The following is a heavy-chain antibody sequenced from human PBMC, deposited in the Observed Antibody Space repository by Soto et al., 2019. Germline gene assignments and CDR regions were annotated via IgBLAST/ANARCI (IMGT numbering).Heavy chain of an antibody. CDR1: GYTLTELS. CDR3: ATGDRDYYDSSGYYRPRCFDY. CDR2: FDPEDGET. V-gene: IGHV1-24*01. Sequence: ASVKVSCKVSGYTLTELSMHWVRQAPGKGLEWMGGFDPEDGETIYAQKFQGRVTMTEDTSTDTAYMELSSLRSEDTAVYYCATGDRDYYDSSGYYRPRCFDYWG. J-gene: IGHJ4*01. D-gene: IGHD3-22*01.